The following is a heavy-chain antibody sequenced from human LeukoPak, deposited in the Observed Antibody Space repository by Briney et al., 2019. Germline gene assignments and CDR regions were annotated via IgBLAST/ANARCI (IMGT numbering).Heavy chain of an antibody. CDR1: SGSISSSGYY. V-gene: IGHV4-39*01. CDR3: ARXWXXXGALRGDY. J-gene: IGHJ4*02. D-gene: IGHD3-16*01. Sequence: SETLSLTCTVSSGSISSSGYYWGWVRQPPGKGLEWFGSIHYTGSTYYNPSLKSRVTISVDTSRNQFSLNLSSVTAADTAVYYCARXWXXXGALRGDYWGXGTLVTVS. CDR2: IHYTGST.